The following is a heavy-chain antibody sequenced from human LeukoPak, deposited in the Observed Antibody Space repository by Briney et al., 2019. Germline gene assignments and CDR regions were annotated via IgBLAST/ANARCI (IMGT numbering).Heavy chain of an antibody. CDR1: GHTFTGYY. CDR2: INPNSGGT. CDR3: ALIPLHYYGSGSYMLDY. V-gene: IGHV1-2*02. J-gene: IGHJ4*02. D-gene: IGHD3-10*01. Sequence: ASVKVSCKASGHTFTGYYMHWVRQAPGQGLEWRGWINPNSGGTNYAQKFQGRVTMTRDTSISTAYMELSRLRSDDTAVYYCALIPLHYYGSGSYMLDYWGQGTLVTVSS.